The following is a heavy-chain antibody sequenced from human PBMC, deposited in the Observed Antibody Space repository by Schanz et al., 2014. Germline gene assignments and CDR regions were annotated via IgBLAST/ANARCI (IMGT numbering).Heavy chain of an antibody. CDR1: GFTFNSYG. V-gene: IGHV3-30*02. J-gene: IGHJ4*02. D-gene: IGHD1-1*01. CDR2: IRYDGSNN. CDR3: TKFETRTGTNY. Sequence: VQLVESGGGVVQPGRSLRLSCAASGFTFNSYGMHWVRQAPGKGLEWVAFIRYDGSNNYYADSVKGRFTISRDNSKNTLYLQMNSLRAEDTAVYYCTKFETRTGTNYWGQGTLVTVSS.